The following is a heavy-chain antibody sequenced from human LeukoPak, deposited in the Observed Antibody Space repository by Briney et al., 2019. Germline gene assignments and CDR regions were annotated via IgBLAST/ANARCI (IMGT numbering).Heavy chain of an antibody. Sequence: PGGSLRLSCAASGFTFSTYATNWVRQAPGKGLEWVSGISGSGGTTYYADSAKGRFTISRDNSKNTLYLQMNYLRAEDTALYYCAKNIAAPTTPFDYWGQGTLVTVSS. J-gene: IGHJ4*02. CDR1: GFTFSTYA. V-gene: IGHV3-23*01. D-gene: IGHD6-13*01. CDR3: AKNIAAPTTPFDY. CDR2: ISGSGGTT.